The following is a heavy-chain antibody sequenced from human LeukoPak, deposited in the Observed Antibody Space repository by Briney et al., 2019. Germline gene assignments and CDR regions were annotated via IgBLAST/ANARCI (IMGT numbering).Heavy chain of an antibody. CDR1: GGSISNSNYH. V-gene: IGHV4-39*01. D-gene: IGHD3-10*01. Sequence: PSETLSLTCTVSGGSISNSNYHWGWIRQSPGKGLEWIGSIYYRGSTYYNPSLKSRVTISVDTSKNQFSLKLNSVTAADTAVYYCARLRWFGELGDFDYWGQGTLVTVSS. CDR3: ARLRWFGELGDFDY. CDR2: IYYRGST. J-gene: IGHJ4*02.